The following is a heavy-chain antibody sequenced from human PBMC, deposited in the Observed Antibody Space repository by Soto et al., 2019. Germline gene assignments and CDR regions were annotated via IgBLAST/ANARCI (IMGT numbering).Heavy chain of an antibody. CDR2: IIPLFDSP. D-gene: IGHD3-10*01. CDR3: ARASILLGVSINCFDP. J-gene: IGHJ5*02. V-gene: IGHV1-69*01. CDR1: GGTFSSYS. Sequence: QVQLVQSGAEVKKPGSSVKVSCQSSGGTFSSYSFHWVRQAPGQGLEWMGGIIPLFDSPNYAPQFQGRVTITADESTSTAYMELRSLRSAYTAVYYCARASILLGVSINCFDPWGQGTLVTVSS.